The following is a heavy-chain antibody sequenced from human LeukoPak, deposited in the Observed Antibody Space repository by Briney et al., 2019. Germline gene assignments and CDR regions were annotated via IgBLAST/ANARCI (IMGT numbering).Heavy chain of an antibody. CDR2: ISGSGGST. V-gene: IGHV3-23*01. J-gene: IGHJ4*02. D-gene: IGHD6-19*01. Sequence: GGSLRLSCAASGFTFSSYGMSWVRQAPGKGLEWVSAISGSGGSTYYADSVKGRFTISRDNSQNTLYLQVNSLRAEDTAVYYCAKFAVGSGWTRPFDYWGQGTLVTVSA. CDR1: GFTFSSYG. CDR3: AKFAVGSGWTRPFDY.